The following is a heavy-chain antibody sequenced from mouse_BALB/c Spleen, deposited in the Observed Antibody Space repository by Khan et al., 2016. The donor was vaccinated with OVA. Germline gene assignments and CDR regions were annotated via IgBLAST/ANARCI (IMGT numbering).Heavy chain of an antibody. Sequence: VQLKQSGPELEKPGASVKISCKASGYSFTGYNMNWVKQSNGKSLEWIGNIDPYYGGISYNQKFKGKATLTVEKSSSTAYMQLKSLTSEDSAVYYCARSTWYFDVWGAGTTVTVAS. CDR1: GYSFTGYN. V-gene: IGHV1-39*01. CDR3: ARSTWYFDV. CDR2: IDPYYGGI. J-gene: IGHJ1*01.